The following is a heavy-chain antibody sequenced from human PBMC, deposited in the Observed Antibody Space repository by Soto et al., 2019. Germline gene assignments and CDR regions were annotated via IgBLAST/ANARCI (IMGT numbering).Heavy chain of an antibody. CDR2: IYSGGST. CDR3: ASPRPYPFDRDRPNDAFDI. V-gene: IGHV3-66*01. Sequence: PGGSLRLSCAASGFTVSSNYMSWVRQAPGKGLEWVSVIYSGGSTYYADSVKGRFTISRDNSKNTLYLQMNSLRAEDTAVYYCASPRPYPFDRDRPNDAFDIWGQGTMVTVSS. CDR1: GFTVSSNY. D-gene: IGHD2-2*01. J-gene: IGHJ3*02.